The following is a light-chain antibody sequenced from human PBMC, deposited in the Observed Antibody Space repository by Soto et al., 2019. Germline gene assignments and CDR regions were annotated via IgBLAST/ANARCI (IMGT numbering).Light chain of an antibody. J-gene: IGKJ3*01. Sequence: DIVLTQSPSTLSLSPGERATLSCRASQSVSRDFAWYQKKPGQAPRLLIYDAPNRATAIPARFSGSGSGTDFTLTLNSLQPEDFAVYYCQHRHNFGPGTKVDFK. CDR3: QHRHN. CDR2: DAP. V-gene: IGKV3-11*01. CDR1: QSVSRD.